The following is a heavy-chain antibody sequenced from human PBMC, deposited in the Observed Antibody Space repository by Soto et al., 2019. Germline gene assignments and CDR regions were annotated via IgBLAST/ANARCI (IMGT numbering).Heavy chain of an antibody. D-gene: IGHD3-22*01. CDR3: ARGIHYYGSSVYYPY. Sequence: EVQLVESGGGLVKPGGSLRLSCAASGFTFSSYSMNWVRQAPGKGLEWVSSISSSSSYIYYADSVKGRFTISRDNAKNSMYLQMDSLRSEDTAVFYFARGIHYYGSSVYYPYWGQGTLVTVSS. CDR1: GFTFSSYS. J-gene: IGHJ4*02. CDR2: ISSSSSYI. V-gene: IGHV3-21*01.